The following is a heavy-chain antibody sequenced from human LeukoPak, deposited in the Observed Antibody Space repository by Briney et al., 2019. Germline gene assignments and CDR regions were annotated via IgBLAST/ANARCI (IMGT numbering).Heavy chain of an antibody. CDR1: GFTFSSYA. D-gene: IGHD3-22*01. CDR3: AKDILSWGSGYPENVGFDY. Sequence: GGSLRLSCAASGFTFSSYAMHWVRQAPGKGLERVAFISSDGSHTSYIESVKGRFTISRDNSKNTLYLQMHSLRTEDTAVYLCAKDILSWGSGYPENVGFDYWGQGTLVTVSS. J-gene: IGHJ4*02. CDR2: ISSDGSHT. V-gene: IGHV3-30*04.